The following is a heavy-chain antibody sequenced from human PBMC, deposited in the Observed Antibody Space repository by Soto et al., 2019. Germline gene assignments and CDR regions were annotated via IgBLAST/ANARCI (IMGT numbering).Heavy chain of an antibody. V-gene: IGHV3-30*03. CDR1: GFTFSHYG. CDR3: ARGDGKYQGRIGY. J-gene: IGHJ4*02. CDR2: ISYDGSNK. D-gene: IGHD2-2*01. Sequence: GGSLRLSCAASGFTFSHYGMHWVRQAPGKGLEWLAVISYDGSNKHYADSVKGRFTVSRDNSKNTLYLQMNSLRAEDTAVYFFARGDGKYQGRIGYWGQGTLVTGSS.